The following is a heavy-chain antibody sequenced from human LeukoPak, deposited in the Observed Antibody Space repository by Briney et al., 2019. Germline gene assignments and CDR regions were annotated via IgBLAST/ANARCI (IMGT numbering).Heavy chain of an antibody. V-gene: IGHV4-4*02. D-gene: IGHD6-19*01. J-gene: IGHJ4*02. CDR2: IYHSGST. CDR1: GGSISSSNW. CDR3: ARDYTIAVAGTLNY. Sequence: SETLSLTCAVSGGSISSSNWWSWVRQPPGKGLEWIGEIYHSGSTNYNPSLKSRVTISVDKSKNQFSLKLSSVTAADTAVYYCARDYTIAVAGTLNYWGQGTLVTVSS.